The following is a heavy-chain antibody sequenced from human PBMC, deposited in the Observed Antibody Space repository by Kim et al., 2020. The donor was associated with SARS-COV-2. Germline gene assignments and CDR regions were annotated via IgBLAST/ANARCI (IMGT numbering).Heavy chain of an antibody. D-gene: IGHD6-13*01. J-gene: IGHJ4*02. Sequence: GGSLRLSCAASGFTFSSYAMSWVRQAPGKGLEWVSVIYSGGSSTYYADSVKGRFTISRDNSKNTLYLQMNSLRAEDTAVYYCAKGLYSSSWFVDYWGQGTLLTVSS. CDR2: IYSGGSST. V-gene: IGHV3-23*03. CDR1: GFTFSSYA. CDR3: AKGLYSSSWFVDY.